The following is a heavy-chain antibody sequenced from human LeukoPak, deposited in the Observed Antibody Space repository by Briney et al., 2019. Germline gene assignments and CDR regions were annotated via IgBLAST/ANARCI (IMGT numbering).Heavy chain of an antibody. Sequence: PGGSLRLSCAASGFSFSDYNMHWVRQAPGKGLEWMAVISYHGINEYYADSVKGRFTISRDNSKSMPHLQMNSLRPEDTAVYYCAKVRWDNSGWYYLDTWGQGTLLTVSS. CDR3: AKVRWDNSGWYYLDT. V-gene: IGHV3-30*18. CDR1: GFSFSDYN. J-gene: IGHJ4*02. CDR2: ISYHGINE. D-gene: IGHD6-19*01.